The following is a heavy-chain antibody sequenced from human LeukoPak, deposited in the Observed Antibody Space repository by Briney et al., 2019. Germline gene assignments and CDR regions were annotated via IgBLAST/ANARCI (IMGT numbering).Heavy chain of an antibody. Sequence: SETLSLTCAVYGGSFSGYYWSWIRQPPGKGLEWIGEINHSGSTNYNPSLKSRVTISVDTSKNRFSLKLNSVTAADTAVYYCARTYSSGQGAYYWGQGTLVTVSS. V-gene: IGHV4-34*01. J-gene: IGHJ4*02. CDR1: GGSFSGYY. CDR3: ARTYSSGQGAYY. CDR2: INHSGST. D-gene: IGHD6-19*01.